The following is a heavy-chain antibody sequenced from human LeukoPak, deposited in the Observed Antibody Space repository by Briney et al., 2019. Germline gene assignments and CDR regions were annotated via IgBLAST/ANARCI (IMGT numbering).Heavy chain of an antibody. CDR1: GFTFSNSA. CDR3: AHRYGDY. J-gene: IGHJ4*02. Sequence: GGSLRLSCAASGFTFSNSAMSWVRQAPGKGLEWVSTISGNGSSTAFADSVKGRFSIPRDNSENTLYLQMNSLRADHAAVYSSAHRYGDYWGQGTRVTASS. V-gene: IGHV3-23*01. D-gene: IGHD4-17*01. CDR2: ISGNGSST.